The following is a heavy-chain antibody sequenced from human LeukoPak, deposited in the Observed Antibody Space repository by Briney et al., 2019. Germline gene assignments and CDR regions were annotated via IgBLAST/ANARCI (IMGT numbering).Heavy chain of an antibody. CDR3: ARKLWFGGFPLGP. J-gene: IGHJ5*02. Sequence: GGSLRLSCAASGFTFSSYEMNWVRQAPGKGLEWVSYISSSGSTIYYADSVKGRFTISRDNAKNSLYLQMNSLRAEDTAVYYCARKLWFGGFPLGPWGQGTLVTVSS. CDR2: ISSSGSTI. CDR1: GFTFSSYE. D-gene: IGHD3-10*01. V-gene: IGHV3-48*03.